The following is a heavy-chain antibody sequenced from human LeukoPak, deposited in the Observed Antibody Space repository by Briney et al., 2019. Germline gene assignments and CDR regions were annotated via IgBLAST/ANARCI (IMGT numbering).Heavy chain of an antibody. CDR1: GFTFSSYA. CDR2: ISGSGGST. V-gene: IGHV3-23*01. Sequence: GGSLRPSCAASGFTFSSYAMSWVRQAPGKGLEWVSAISGSGGSTYYADSVKGRFTISRDNSKNTLYLQINSLRVEDTAVYYCIVFGDSNHWGQGTLVTVSS. J-gene: IGHJ5*02. D-gene: IGHD4-17*01. CDR3: IVFGDSNH.